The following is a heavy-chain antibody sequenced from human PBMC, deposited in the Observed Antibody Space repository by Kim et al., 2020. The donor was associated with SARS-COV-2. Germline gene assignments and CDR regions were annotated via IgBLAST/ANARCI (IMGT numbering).Heavy chain of an antibody. J-gene: IGHJ4*02. CDR3: AREMDYYGSGRFDY. D-gene: IGHD3-10*01. Sequence: SETLSLTCTVSGGSISSSSYYWGWIRQPPGKGLEWIGSIYYSGSTYYNPSLKXRVTISVDTSKNQFXLKLSSVTAADTAVYYCAREMDYYGSGRFDYWGQGXXVTVSS. CDR1: GGSISSSSYY. CDR2: IYYSGST. V-gene: IGHV4-39*02.